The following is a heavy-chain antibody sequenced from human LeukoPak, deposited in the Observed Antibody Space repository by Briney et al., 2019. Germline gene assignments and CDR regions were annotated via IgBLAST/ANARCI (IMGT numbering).Heavy chain of an antibody. V-gene: IGHV1-69*06. CDR3: ARLESYGGLAHDY. J-gene: IGHJ4*02. D-gene: IGHD4-23*01. CDR1: GGSFSSYA. Sequence: ASVKVSCKASGGSFSSYAISWVRQAPGQGLEWMGGIIPIFGTANYAQKFQGRVTITADKSTSTAYMELSSLRSEDTAVYYCARLESYGGLAHDYWGQGTLVTVSS. CDR2: IIPIFGTA.